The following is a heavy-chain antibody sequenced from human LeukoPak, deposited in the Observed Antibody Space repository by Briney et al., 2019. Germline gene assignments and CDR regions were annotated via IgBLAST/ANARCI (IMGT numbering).Heavy chain of an antibody. CDR1: GTSFSSYY. J-gene: IGHJ4*02. CDR3: ARMTTGHDF. CDR2: VNHSGYT. Sequence: SETLSLTCAVSGTSFSSYYWSWIRQPPGKGLEWIGEVNHSGYTNDNPSLKSRVTISVDTSKNQFSLRLRAVTAADTGVYFCARMTTGHDFWGQGTLVTVSS. V-gene: IGHV4-34*01. D-gene: IGHD4-17*01.